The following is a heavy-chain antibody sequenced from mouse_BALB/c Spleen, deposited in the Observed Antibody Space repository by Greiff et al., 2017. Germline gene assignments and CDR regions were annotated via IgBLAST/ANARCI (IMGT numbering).Heavy chain of an antibody. V-gene: IGHV5-6-5*01. CDR1: GFTFSSYA. Sequence: EVKLMESGGDLVKPGGSLKLSCAASGFTFSSYAMSWVRQTPEKRLEWVASISSGGSTYYPDSVKGRFTISRDNARNILYLQMSSLRSEDTAMYYCARGGYYDYDGFAYWGQGTLVTVSA. J-gene: IGHJ3*01. CDR2: ISSGGST. D-gene: IGHD2-4*01. CDR3: ARGGYYDYDGFAY.